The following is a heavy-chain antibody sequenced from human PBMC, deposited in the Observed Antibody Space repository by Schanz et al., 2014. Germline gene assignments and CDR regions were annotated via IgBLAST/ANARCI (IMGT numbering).Heavy chain of an antibody. V-gene: IGHV3-30*19. CDR2: ISYDGSNK. D-gene: IGHD3-9*01. CDR1: GFSLNTYG. CDR3: ARESRPNYDFLTAYYSIDY. Sequence: VQLVESGGGVVQPGTSLILSCSVSGFSLNTYGIHWFRQPAGKGLEWVAVISYDGSNKYYADSVKGRFTISRDNSKNTLYLQMNSLRAEDTAVYYCARESRPNYDFLTAYYSIDYWGQGTLVTVSS. J-gene: IGHJ4*02.